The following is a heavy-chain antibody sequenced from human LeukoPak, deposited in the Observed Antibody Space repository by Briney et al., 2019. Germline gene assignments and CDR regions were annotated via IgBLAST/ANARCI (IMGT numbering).Heavy chain of an antibody. Sequence: ASETLSLTCTVSGGSISSGSYYWSWIRQPAGKGLEWIGRIYTSGSTNYNPSLKSRVTMSVDTSKNQFSLKLSSVTAADTAVYYCARAMFSGGFDPWGQGTLVTVSS. V-gene: IGHV4-61*02. D-gene: IGHD3-10*02. CDR3: ARAMFSGGFDP. CDR2: IYTSGST. CDR1: GGSISSGSYY. J-gene: IGHJ5*02.